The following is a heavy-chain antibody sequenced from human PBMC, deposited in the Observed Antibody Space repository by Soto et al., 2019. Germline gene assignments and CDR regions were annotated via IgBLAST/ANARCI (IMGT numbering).Heavy chain of an antibody. V-gene: IGHV3-23*01. J-gene: IGHJ4*02. CDR1: GFTFRSYV. CDR3: AKAINYDFWSGSRLEGFDF. D-gene: IGHD3-3*01. Sequence: GGSLRPSCAASGFTFRSYVMSWVRQAPGQGLEWVSVISGNGGSTYYADSVKGRFTISRDNSRNTVHLQMNSLRGDDTAMYYCAKAINYDFWSGSRLEGFDFWGQGALVTVSS. CDR2: ISGNGGST.